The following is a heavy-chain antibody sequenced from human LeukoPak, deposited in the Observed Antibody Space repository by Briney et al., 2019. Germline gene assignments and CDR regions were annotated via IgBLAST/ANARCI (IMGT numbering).Heavy chain of an antibody. CDR1: GFTFSSYW. CDR3: ARSLRYFDWLHTSYYFDY. D-gene: IGHD3-9*01. Sequence: GGTLRLSCADSGFTFSSYWMSWVRQAPGKGLEWVANIKQDGSEKYYVDSVKGRFTISRDNAKNSLYLQMNSLRAEDTAVYYCARSLRYFDWLHTSYYFDYWGQGTLVTVSS. CDR2: IKQDGSEK. V-gene: IGHV3-7*01. J-gene: IGHJ4*02.